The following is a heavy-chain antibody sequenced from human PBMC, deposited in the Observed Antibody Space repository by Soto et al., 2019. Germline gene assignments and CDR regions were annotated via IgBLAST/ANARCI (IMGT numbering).Heavy chain of an antibody. Sequence: PSGCMKLASAACRLRLYNALVGWFRKAQGKGLEWVGRIKSKTDSGTTDYAAHVKGRFTISRDDSKNTLYLQMNSLKTEDTAVYYCTTDSPYYYGSGDRGYWGQGTLVTVSS. CDR3: TTDSPYYYGSGDRGY. J-gene: IGHJ4*02. CDR1: RLRLYNAL. CDR2: IKSKTDSGTT. D-gene: IGHD3-10*01. V-gene: IGHV3-15*01.